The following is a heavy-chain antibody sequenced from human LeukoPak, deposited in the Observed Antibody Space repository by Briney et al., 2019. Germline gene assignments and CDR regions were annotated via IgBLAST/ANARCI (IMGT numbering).Heavy chain of an antibody. Sequence: GGSLRLSCAASGFIFNSYAMAWVRQGPEKGLEWVSSITDSGIRTYYADSVKGRFTISRDNSKNTLFLQMNSLRAEDTAVYYCAKGSRGSYDYWGQGTLVTVPS. J-gene: IGHJ4*02. V-gene: IGHV3-23*01. CDR2: ITDSGIRT. CDR3: AKGSRGSYDY. D-gene: IGHD1-26*01. CDR1: GFIFNSYA.